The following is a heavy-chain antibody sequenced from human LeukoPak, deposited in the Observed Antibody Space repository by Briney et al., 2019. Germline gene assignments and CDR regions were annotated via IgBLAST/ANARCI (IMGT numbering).Heavy chain of an antibody. V-gene: IGHV3-33*01. J-gene: IGHJ4*02. Sequence: GGSLRLSCAVSGFIFSDYGFHWVRPAPGKGLEWVAVTRFDGSIKQYADSVKGRFTISRDDSKNTLYLQMNSLKSEDTAVYYCARWGGTRQYYFDYWGRGTLVTVSS. CDR2: TRFDGSIK. CDR1: GFIFSDYG. D-gene: IGHD1-1*01. CDR3: ARWGGTRQYYFDY.